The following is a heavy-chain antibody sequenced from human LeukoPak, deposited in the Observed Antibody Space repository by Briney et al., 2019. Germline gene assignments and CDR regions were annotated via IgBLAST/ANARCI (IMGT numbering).Heavy chain of an antibody. J-gene: IGHJ4*02. V-gene: IGHV3-23*01. D-gene: IGHD3-22*01. CDR3: AKDRAGTYYYDSSGYPFDY. CDR2: ISGSGGST. CDR1: GFTFSSYG. Sequence: GGSLRLSCAASGFTFSSYGMSWVRQAPGKGLEWVSAISGSGGSTYYADSVKGRFTISRDNSKNTLYLQMNSLRAEDTAVYYCAKDRAGTYYYDSSGYPFDYWGQGTLVTVSA.